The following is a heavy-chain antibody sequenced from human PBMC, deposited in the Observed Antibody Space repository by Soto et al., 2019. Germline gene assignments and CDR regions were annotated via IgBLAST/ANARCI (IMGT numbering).Heavy chain of an antibody. J-gene: IGHJ4*02. Sequence: QVQLQESGPGLVKPSETLSLTCTVSGDSISTYYWSWIRQPPGKGLEWIGYIYYSGSTNYNPSLKSRVTISVDTSKNQFSLKLSSVTAADTAVYYCARGWWEYYFDYWAQGTLVTVPS. V-gene: IGHV4-59*01. D-gene: IGHD1-26*01. CDR1: GDSISTYY. CDR3: ARGWWEYYFDY. CDR2: IYYSGST.